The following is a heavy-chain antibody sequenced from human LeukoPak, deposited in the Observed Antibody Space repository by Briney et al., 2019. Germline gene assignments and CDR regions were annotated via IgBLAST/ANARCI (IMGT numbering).Heavy chain of an antibody. CDR2: ISSSSSYI. D-gene: IGHD5-18*01. CDR1: GFTFSSYS. V-gene: IGHV3-21*01. CDR3: ARGVQLWSHFDY. Sequence: GGSLRLSCAASGFTFSSYSMNWVRQAPGKGLEWVSSISSSSSYIYYADSVKGRFTISGDNAKNSLYLQMNSLRAEDTAVYYCARGVQLWSHFDYWGQGTLVTVSS. J-gene: IGHJ4*02.